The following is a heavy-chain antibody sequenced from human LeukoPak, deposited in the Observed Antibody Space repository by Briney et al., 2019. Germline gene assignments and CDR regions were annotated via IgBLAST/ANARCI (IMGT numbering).Heavy chain of an antibody. Sequence: GESLKISCKGSGYSFTSYWIGWVRQMPGKGLEWMGIIYPGDSETRYRPSFQGQVTISADKSISTAYLQWSSLKAPDTAMYYCARQESGYAPYYYYYMDVWGKGTTVTVSS. CDR1: GYSFTSYW. CDR3: ARQESGYAPYYYYYMDV. CDR2: IYPGDSET. J-gene: IGHJ6*03. D-gene: IGHD5-12*01. V-gene: IGHV5-51*01.